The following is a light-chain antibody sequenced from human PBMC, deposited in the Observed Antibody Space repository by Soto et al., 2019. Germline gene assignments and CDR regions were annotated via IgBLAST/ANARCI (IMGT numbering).Light chain of an antibody. V-gene: IGKV3-11*01. J-gene: IGKJ4*01. CDR1: QSVSTY. CDR3: QQRSIWLT. CDR2: DAS. Sequence: EIVLTQSPATLSLSPGERATLSCRASQSVSTYLAWYQQKPGQAPRLLIYDASTRATDIPARFSGSGSGTDFTLTISNLEPGDFAVYYCQQRSIWLTFGGGTKVEIK.